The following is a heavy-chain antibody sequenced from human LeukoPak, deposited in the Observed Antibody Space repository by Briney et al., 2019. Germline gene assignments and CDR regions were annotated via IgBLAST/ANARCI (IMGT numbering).Heavy chain of an antibody. Sequence: PGGSLRLSCAASGFTFSSYAMSWVRQAPGKGLEWVSAISGSSGSTHYADSVKGRLTISRDNSKNTLYLQMRSLRAEDTAVYYCAKFDGVQLWLPHYYYYMDVWGKGATVTVSS. V-gene: IGHV3-23*01. CDR2: ISGSSGST. J-gene: IGHJ6*03. D-gene: IGHD5-18*01. CDR3: AKFDGVQLWLPHYYYYMDV. CDR1: GFTFSSYA.